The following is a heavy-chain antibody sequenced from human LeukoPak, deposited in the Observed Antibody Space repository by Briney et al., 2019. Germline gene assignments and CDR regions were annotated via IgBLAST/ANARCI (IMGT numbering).Heavy chain of an antibody. J-gene: IGHJ4*02. V-gene: IGHV3-30*04. Sequence: PGGSLRLSCAASGFTFSSYAMHWVRQAPGKGLEWVALISYDGSNKYYADSVKGRFTISRGNSKNTLYLQMNSLRAEDTAVYYCVRTPGIPRPQHYFDYWGQGTLVTVSS. CDR3: VRTPGIPRPQHYFDY. CDR2: ISYDGSNK. CDR1: GFTFSSYA. D-gene: IGHD1-14*01.